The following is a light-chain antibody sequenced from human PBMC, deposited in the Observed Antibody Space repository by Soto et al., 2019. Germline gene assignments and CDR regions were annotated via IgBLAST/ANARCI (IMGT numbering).Light chain of an antibody. CDR2: AAT. CDR1: QSVADSY. J-gene: IGKJ1*01. V-gene: IGKV3-20*01. CDR3: HHFGSSPET. Sequence: EVVLTQSPGTLSLSPGERATLSCRASQSVADSYLAWYHHKPGRAPRLLFYAATRMATVIPDRFSGSGSGTDGTLTISTLEPDDFGVYYCHHFGSSPETFGHGTKVE.